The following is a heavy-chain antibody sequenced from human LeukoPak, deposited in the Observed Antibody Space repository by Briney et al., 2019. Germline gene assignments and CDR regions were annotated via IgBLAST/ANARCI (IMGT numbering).Heavy chain of an antibody. Sequence: SQTLSLTCAVSGGSISSGGYSWSWIRQPPGKGLEWIGYIYHSGSTYYNPSLKSRVTISVDRSKNQFSLKLSSVTAADTAVYYCAREAEYYDILTGYGYNWFDPWGQGTLVTVSS. CDR2: IYHSGST. CDR3: AREAEYYDILTGYGYNWFDP. D-gene: IGHD3-9*01. J-gene: IGHJ5*02. CDR1: GGSISSGGYS. V-gene: IGHV4-30-2*01.